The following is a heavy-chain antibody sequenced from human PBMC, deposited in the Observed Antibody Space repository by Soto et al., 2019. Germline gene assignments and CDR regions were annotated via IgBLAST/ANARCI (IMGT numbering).Heavy chain of an antibody. D-gene: IGHD3-10*01. CDR2: ISSGSSYI. CDR1: EFTFSVYS. Sequence: DVQLEESGGGLVKPGGSLRLSCVASEFTFSVYSMNWVRQAPGKGLEWVSSISSGSSYIYYADSVKGRFTISRDNDQSSLFLHMNSLRVDDTAVYYCTRDRVKIRGGYYHYYGMDVWGQGTTVTVSS. V-gene: IGHV3-21*02. J-gene: IGHJ6*02. CDR3: TRDRVKIRGGYYHYYGMDV.